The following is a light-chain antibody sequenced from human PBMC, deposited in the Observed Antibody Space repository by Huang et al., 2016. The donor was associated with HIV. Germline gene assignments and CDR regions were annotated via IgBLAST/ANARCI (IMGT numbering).Light chain of an antibody. CDR1: QDIGTS. J-gene: IGKJ5*01. Sequence: QLNQSPPSLSASVGDTIIISCRASQDIGTSLAWYQQKTWRAPQLLISGASTLQTGVPSLFSGDSAGTVFTLFITGLQPEDFAAYYCQQLHTYPITFGQGTRLDIK. CDR2: GAS. CDR3: QQLHTYPIT. V-gene: IGKV1-13*02.